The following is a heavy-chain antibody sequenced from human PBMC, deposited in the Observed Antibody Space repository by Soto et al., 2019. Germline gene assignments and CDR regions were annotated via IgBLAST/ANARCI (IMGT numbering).Heavy chain of an antibody. CDR2: ISTDNGNT. CDR1: GYSFTRYG. J-gene: IGHJ6*02. Sequence: QVHLVQSGAEVRKPGASVKVSCRASGYSFTRYGISWVRQAPGQGLEWMGWISTDNGNTNYAHNLQGRVSMTIDPSTSTAYMELWSLGSDDTAVYYCARDVPDTSLFFYYYGMDVWGQGTTVTVSS. V-gene: IGHV1-18*01. CDR3: ARDVPDTSLFFYYYGMDV. D-gene: IGHD2-21*01.